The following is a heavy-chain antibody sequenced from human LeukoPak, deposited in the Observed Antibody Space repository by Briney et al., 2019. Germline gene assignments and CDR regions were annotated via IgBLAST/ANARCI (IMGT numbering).Heavy chain of an antibody. CDR2: ISAYNSNT. CDR3: ASGVIRQGGMDV. Sequence: ASVTVSCMASGGTFSSYAISWVRQAPGQGLEWMGWISAYNSNTNYAQKLQGRVTMTTDTSTSTAYMELRSLRSDDTAVYYCASGVIRQGGMDVWGQGTPVTVSS. CDR1: GGTFSSYA. J-gene: IGHJ6*02. D-gene: IGHD3-16*02. V-gene: IGHV1-18*01.